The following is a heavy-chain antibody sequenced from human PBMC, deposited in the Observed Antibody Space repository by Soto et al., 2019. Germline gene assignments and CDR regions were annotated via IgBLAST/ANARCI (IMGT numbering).Heavy chain of an antibody. D-gene: IGHD3-22*01. CDR1: GFSLSTSGMC. Sequence: SGPTLVNPTQTLTLTCTFSGFSLSTSGMCVSWIRQPPGKALEWLALIDWDDDKYYSTSLKTRLTISKDTSKNQVVLTMTNMDPVDTATYYCARIRYYYDSSGYSPFDYWGQGTLVTVSS. CDR3: ARIRYYYDSSGYSPFDY. CDR2: IDWDDDK. V-gene: IGHV2-70*01. J-gene: IGHJ4*02.